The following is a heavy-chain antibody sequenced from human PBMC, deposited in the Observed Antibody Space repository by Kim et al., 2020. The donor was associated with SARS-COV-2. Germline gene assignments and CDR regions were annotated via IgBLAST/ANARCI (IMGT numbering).Heavy chain of an antibody. J-gene: IGHJ4*02. D-gene: IGHD3-10*01. Sequence: GGSLRLSCAASGFSFSSYSMNWVRQAPGKGLEWVSAITGSSGSIFYADSVKGRFTISRDNAQNSLYLQMNSLRLEDTAVYFCARDMYYGSESPDYWGQGT. V-gene: IGHV3-21*01. CDR1: GFSFSSYS. CDR2: ITGSSGSI. CDR3: ARDMYYGSESPDY.